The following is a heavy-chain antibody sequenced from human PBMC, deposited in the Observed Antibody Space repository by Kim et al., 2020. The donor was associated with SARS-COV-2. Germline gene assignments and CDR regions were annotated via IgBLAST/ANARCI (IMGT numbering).Heavy chain of an antibody. CDR1: GFTFSSYS. Sequence: GGSLRLSCAASGFTFSSYSMNWVRQAPGKGLEWVSSISSSSSYIYYADSVKGRFTISRDNAKNSLYLQMNSLRAEDTAVYYCARCSRRGITMIVGDAFDIWGQGTMVTVSS. CDR2: ISSSSSYI. D-gene: IGHD3-22*01. J-gene: IGHJ3*02. CDR3: ARCSRRGITMIVGDAFDI. V-gene: IGHV3-21*01.